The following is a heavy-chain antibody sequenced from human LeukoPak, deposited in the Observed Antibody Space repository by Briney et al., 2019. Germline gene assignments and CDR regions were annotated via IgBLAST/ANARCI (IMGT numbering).Heavy chain of an antibody. CDR3: ARVSDGYNSYYYYYMDV. CDR2: ISSGSSYI. D-gene: IGHD5-24*01. CDR1: GFTFSTYS. V-gene: IGHV3-21*01. Sequence: GGSLRLSCAASGFTFSTYSMNWVRQAPGKGLEWVSSISSGSSYIYYADSVKGRFTISRDNAMNSLYLQMNSLRAEDTAVYYCARVSDGYNSYYYYYMDVWGKGTTVTVSS. J-gene: IGHJ6*03.